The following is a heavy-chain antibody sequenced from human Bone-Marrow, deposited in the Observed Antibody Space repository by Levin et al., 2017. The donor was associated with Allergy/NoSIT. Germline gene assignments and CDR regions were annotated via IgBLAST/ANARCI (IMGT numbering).Heavy chain of an antibody. D-gene: IGHD3-9*01. CDR1: GYIFTSYS. V-gene: IGHV1-46*01. J-gene: IGHJ4*01. Sequence: GESLKISCKASGYIFTSYSFSWVRQTPGQGLEWMGMINPSDGSTTYAQKFQGRVTMTRETSTGTVYMELSGLRSEDTAVYYCARDIYCIGGTCYSFFFDYWGHGTLVTVSS. CDR2: INPSDGST. CDR3: ARDIYCIGGTCYSFFFDY.